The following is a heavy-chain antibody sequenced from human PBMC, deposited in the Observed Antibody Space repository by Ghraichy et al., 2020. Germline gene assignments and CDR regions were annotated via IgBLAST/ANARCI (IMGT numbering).Heavy chain of an antibody. CDR1: GGSISSGGYS. V-gene: IGHV4-30-2*01. CDR3: ARAYSGYDFAAGY. Sequence: SETLSLTCAVSGGSISSGGYSWSWIRQPPGKGLEWIGYIYHSGSTYYNPSLKSRVTISVDRSKNQFSLKLSSVTAADTAVYYCARAYSGYDFAAGYWGQGTLVAVSS. D-gene: IGHD5-12*01. J-gene: IGHJ4*02. CDR2: IYHSGST.